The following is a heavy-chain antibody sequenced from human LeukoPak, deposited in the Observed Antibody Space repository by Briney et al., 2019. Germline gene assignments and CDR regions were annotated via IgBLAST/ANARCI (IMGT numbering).Heavy chain of an antibody. J-gene: IGHJ4*02. CDR1: RYPFSDYY. CDR2: INPKNGDT. CDR3: ARLSAL. V-gene: IGHV1-2*02. Sequence: ASVKVSCTTSRYPFSDYYIHWIRQASGQGLESMGWINPKNGDTKYAQRSQGRLTITMDTSIDTVYMELRSLRYDDTAVYYCARLSALWGQGTLVTVSS.